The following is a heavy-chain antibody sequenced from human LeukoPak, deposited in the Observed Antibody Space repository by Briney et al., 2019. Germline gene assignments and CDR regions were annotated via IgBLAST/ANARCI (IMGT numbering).Heavy chain of an antibody. Sequence: GGSLRLSCEASGFSFGNYAMSWVRQAPGKGLEWVSAISETGDRTYYADSVKGRFTVSRDNSKNTMSLQMNSLRAEDAAVYYCARERRGSSYAEYWGQGTLVTVSS. J-gene: IGHJ4*02. CDR2: ISETGDRT. D-gene: IGHD3-16*01. CDR3: ARERRGSSYAEY. V-gene: IGHV3-23*01. CDR1: GFSFGNYA.